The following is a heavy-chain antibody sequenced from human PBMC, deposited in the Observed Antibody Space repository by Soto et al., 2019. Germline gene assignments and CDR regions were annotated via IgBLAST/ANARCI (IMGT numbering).Heavy chain of an antibody. CDR3: ARDGKGSYYDFWSGNQPPPGVMAV. V-gene: IGHV3-11*06. D-gene: IGHD3-3*01. CDR2: ISSSSSYT. Sequence: GGSLRLSCAASGFTFSDYYMSWIRQAPGKGLEWVSYISSSSSYTNYADSVKGRFTISRDNAKNSLYLQMNSLRAEDTAGYDCARDGKGSYYDFWSGNQPPPGVMAVGGQGTTVPV. J-gene: IGHJ6*02. CDR1: GFTFSDYY.